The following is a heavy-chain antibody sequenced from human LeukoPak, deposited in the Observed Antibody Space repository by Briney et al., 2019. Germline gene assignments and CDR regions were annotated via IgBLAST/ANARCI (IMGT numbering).Heavy chain of an antibody. CDR3: ANGGPAAPYFDY. Sequence: QPGRSLRLSCAASGFTFSSYGMHWVRQAPGKGLEWVAFIRYDGSNKYYADSVKGRFTISRDNSKNTLYLQMNSLRAEDTAVYYCANGGPAAPYFDYWGQGTLVTVSS. D-gene: IGHD2-2*01. CDR2: IRYDGSNK. V-gene: IGHV3-30*02. CDR1: GFTFSSYG. J-gene: IGHJ4*02.